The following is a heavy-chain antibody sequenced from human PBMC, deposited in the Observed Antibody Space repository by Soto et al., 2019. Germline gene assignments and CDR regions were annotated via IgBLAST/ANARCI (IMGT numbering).Heavy chain of an antibody. CDR1: GFTFSSSS. J-gene: IGHJ6*02. Sequence: PGGSLRLSCAASGFTFSSSSMNWVRQAPGKGLEWVSSISSSSSYIYYADSVKGRFTISRDNAKNSLYLQMNSLRAEDTAVYYCARVGNDFWSGYRYYYGMDVWGQGTTVTVSS. V-gene: IGHV3-21*01. D-gene: IGHD3-3*01. CDR3: ARVGNDFWSGYRYYYGMDV. CDR2: ISSSSSYI.